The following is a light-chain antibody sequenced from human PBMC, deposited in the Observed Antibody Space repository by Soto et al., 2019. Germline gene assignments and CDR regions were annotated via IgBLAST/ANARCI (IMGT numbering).Light chain of an antibody. CDR2: GAT. V-gene: IGKV3-20*01. CDR1: ESVGDY. Sequence: EIVLTQSPGALSLSPGERATLSCWASESVGDYLAWYQQKPGQAPRLLIYGATKRTSGTPGRFSGTGSETAFTLAISRLEPGDFAVYYCQQYVTSPAITFGQGTRLEIK. J-gene: IGKJ5*01. CDR3: QQYVTSPAIT.